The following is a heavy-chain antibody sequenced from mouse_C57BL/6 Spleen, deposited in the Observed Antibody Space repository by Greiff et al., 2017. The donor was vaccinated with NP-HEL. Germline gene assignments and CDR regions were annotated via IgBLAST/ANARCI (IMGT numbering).Heavy chain of an antibody. CDR1: GYTFTSYW. CDR2: INPSNGGT. D-gene: IGHD3-2*02. J-gene: IGHJ1*03. CDR3: ARSRLGPYWYFDV. V-gene: IGHV1-53*01. Sequence: VKLQQPGTELVKPGASVKLSCKASGYTFTSYWMHWVKQRPGQGLEWIGNINPSNGGTNYNEKFKSKATLTVDKSSSTAYMQLSSLTSEDSAVYYCARSRLGPYWYFDVWGTGTTVTVSS.